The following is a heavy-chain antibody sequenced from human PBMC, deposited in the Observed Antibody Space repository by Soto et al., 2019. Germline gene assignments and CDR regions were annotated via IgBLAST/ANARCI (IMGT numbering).Heavy chain of an antibody. CDR2: INAGNGNT. V-gene: IGHV1-3*01. D-gene: IGHD1-26*01. CDR1: GYTFTSYA. CDR3: ARWVGGNYFHY. Sequence: ASVKVSCKASGYTFTSYAMHWVRQAPGQRLEWMGWINAGNGNTKYSQKFQGRITITRDTSATTAYMELSSLRSEDTAVFYCARWVGGNYFHYWSQGTLVTVSS. J-gene: IGHJ4*02.